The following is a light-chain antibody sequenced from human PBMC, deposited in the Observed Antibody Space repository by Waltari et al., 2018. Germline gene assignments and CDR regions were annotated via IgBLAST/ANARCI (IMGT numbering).Light chain of an antibody. J-gene: IGKJ4*01. Sequence: EIVLTQSPATLSLSPGERATLSCRASQSIVLYLALYQQKPGQAPRLLIYDASSRATGIPARFSGSGSGTDFTLTISSLEPEDFAVYYCQQRSKWPLTFGGGTKVEIK. V-gene: IGKV3-11*01. CDR3: QQRSKWPLT. CDR1: QSIVLY. CDR2: DAS.